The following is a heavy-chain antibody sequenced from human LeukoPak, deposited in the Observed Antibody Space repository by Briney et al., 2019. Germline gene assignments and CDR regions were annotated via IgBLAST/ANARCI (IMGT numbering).Heavy chain of an antibody. CDR2: VYTSGST. CDR1: GGSISSGSYY. D-gene: IGHD3-22*01. CDR3: ASFLAGYYYDSSGFLGIGIDY. J-gene: IGHJ4*02. V-gene: IGHV4-61*02. Sequence: SETLSLTCTVSGGSISSGSYYWSWIRQPAGKGLEWIGRVYTSGSTNYNPSLESRVTISVDTSKNQFSLKLSSVTAADTAVYYCASFLAGYYYDSSGFLGIGIDYWGQGTLVTVSS.